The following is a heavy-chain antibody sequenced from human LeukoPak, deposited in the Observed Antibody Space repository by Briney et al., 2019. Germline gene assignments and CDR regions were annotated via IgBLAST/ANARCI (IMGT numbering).Heavy chain of an antibody. CDR3: ARVRRLRFFTPSDYYYMDV. V-gene: IGHV1-8*03. J-gene: IGHJ6*03. CDR2: MNPNSGNT. D-gene: IGHD3-3*01. Sequence: GASVKVSCKASGYTFTSYDINWVRQATGQGLEWMGWMNPNSGNTGYAQKFQGRVTITRNTSISTAYMELSSLRSEDTAVYYCARVRRLRFFTPSDYYYMDVGGKGTTVTVS. CDR1: GYTFTSYD.